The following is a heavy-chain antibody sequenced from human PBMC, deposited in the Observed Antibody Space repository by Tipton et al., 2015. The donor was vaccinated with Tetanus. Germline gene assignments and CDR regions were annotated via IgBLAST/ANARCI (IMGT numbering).Heavy chain of an antibody. CDR2: ISNGNT. V-gene: IGHV4-4*07. Sequence: GLVKPSETLSLTCAVSGGSLSGHFWSWVRQTPGKGLEWIGHISNGNTDYTPSLKRRVTLSVDTSKNQFSLKLRSVTAADTAVYYCARGITDGYNRRFDYWGQGTLVAVSP. CDR1: GGSLSGHF. CDR3: ARGITDGYNRRFDY. J-gene: IGHJ4*02. D-gene: IGHD5-24*01.